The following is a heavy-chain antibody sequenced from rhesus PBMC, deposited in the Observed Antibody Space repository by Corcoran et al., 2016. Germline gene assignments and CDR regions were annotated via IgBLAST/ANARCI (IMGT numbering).Heavy chain of an antibody. Sequence: QVQLQESGPGLVRPSETLSLTCAVSGGSISRSSWWTWIRQPPGNGLEWIGNIGVSGVGTYHNPALKGRETMSKDTSKNQFSLKLNSVTAADTAVYYCASGGCSGGVCSVFDYWGQGVLVTVSS. CDR1: GGSISRSSW. D-gene: IGHD2-39*02. J-gene: IGHJ4*01. CDR3: ASGGCSGGVCSVFDY. V-gene: IGHV4-65*02. CDR2: IGVSGVGT.